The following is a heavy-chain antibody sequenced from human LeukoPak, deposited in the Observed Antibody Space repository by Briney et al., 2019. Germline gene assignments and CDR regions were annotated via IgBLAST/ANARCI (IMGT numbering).Heavy chain of an antibody. Sequence: GGSLRLSCAASAFALSTYTMEWVRLAPGKGLEWVSSINPDSKYIYYRDSVRGRFTISRDNAKNSLYLQMNSLRVEDTAVYFCARFADQSTYYFDSWGQGTLVIVSS. D-gene: IGHD3-10*01. CDR3: ARFADQSTYYFDS. CDR2: INPDSKYI. V-gene: IGHV3-21*01. CDR1: AFALSTYT. J-gene: IGHJ4*02.